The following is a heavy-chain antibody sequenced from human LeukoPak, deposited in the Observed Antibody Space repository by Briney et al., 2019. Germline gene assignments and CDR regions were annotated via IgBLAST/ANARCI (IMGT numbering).Heavy chain of an antibody. CDR3: VTDKNWNVRQLASFDY. CDR2: IKNKIDGGTT. J-gene: IGHJ4*02. Sequence: PGGSLSLSCAASGFIFRNSYMSWVRQTPGKGLEWIGRIKNKIDGGTTDYGAPVKDRFIISRDDSKNTLYLQMSSLKTEDTGVYYCVTDKNWNVRQLASFDYWGQGTLVTVSS. D-gene: IGHD1-1*01. CDR1: GFIFRNSY. V-gene: IGHV3-15*01.